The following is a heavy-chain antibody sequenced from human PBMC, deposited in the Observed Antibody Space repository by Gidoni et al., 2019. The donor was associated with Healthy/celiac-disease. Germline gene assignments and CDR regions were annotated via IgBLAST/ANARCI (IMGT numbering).Heavy chain of an antibody. J-gene: IGHJ5*02. CDR2: IYYSGST. Sequence: QLQLQESGPGLVKPSETLSLTCTVSGGSISSSSYYWGWIRQPPGKGLEWIGSIYYSGSTYYNPSLKSRVTISVDTSKNQFSLKLSSVTAADTAVYYCARHLSGRSGEEWFDPWGQGTLVTVSS. V-gene: IGHV4-39*01. D-gene: IGHD1-26*01. CDR3: ARHLSGRSGEEWFDP. CDR1: GGSISSSSYY.